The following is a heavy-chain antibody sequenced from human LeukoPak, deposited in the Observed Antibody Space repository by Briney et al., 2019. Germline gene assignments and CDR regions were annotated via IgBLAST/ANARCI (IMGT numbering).Heavy chain of an antibody. CDR3: AREGYCSSTSCYDFDY. D-gene: IGHD2-2*01. V-gene: IGHV3-21*01. CDR1: GFTFSSYN. Sequence: PGGSLRLSCAASGFTFSSYNMNWVRQAPGKGLEWVSSITSSSTYIYYADSVKGRFTISRDNAKNSLYLQMNSLRVEDTAVYYCAREGYCSSTSCYDFDYWGQGTLVTVSS. CDR2: ITSSSTYI. J-gene: IGHJ4*02.